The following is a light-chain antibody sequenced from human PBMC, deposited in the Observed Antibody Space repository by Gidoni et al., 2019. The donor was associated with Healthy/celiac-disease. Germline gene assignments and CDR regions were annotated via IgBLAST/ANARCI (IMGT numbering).Light chain of an antibody. J-gene: IGKJ3*01. Sequence: EIVLTQSPGTLSLSPGERATLYCRASPSVSSSYLAWYQQKPGQAPRLLLYGASSRATGIPDRFSGSGSGTDFTLTSSRLEPEDFALYYCQQYGSSPTFGPGTKVDIK. V-gene: IGKV3-20*01. CDR2: GAS. CDR1: PSVSSSY. CDR3: QQYGSSPT.